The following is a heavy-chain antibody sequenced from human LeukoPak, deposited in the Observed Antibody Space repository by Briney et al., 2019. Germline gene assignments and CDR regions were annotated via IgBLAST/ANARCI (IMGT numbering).Heavy chain of an antibody. Sequence: GGSLRLSCAASGFTFSDYYMSWIRQAPGKGLEWVSYISSSGSTIYYADSVKGRFTISRDNAKNSLYLQMNSLRAEDTAVYYCARAYIGVCSSTSCQYYFDYWGQGTLVTVSS. CDR2: ISSSGSTI. V-gene: IGHV3-11*01. CDR1: GFTFSDYY. CDR3: ARAYIGVCSSTSCQYYFDY. D-gene: IGHD2-2*01. J-gene: IGHJ4*02.